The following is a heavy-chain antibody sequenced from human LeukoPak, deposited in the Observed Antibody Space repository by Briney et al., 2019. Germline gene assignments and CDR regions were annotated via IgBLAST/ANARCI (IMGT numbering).Heavy chain of an antibody. D-gene: IGHD6-6*01. V-gene: IGHV1-18*01. CDR3: ARGSIAARLARVVGYYYYMDV. Sequence: ASVKVSCKASGYTFSIYGMNWVRQAPGQGLECMGCISAYTGNTNYAQKFQGRVTITADESTSTAYMELSSLRSEDTAVYYCARGSIAARLARVVGYYYYMDVWGKGTTVTVSS. J-gene: IGHJ6*03. CDR2: ISAYTGNT. CDR1: GYTFSIYG.